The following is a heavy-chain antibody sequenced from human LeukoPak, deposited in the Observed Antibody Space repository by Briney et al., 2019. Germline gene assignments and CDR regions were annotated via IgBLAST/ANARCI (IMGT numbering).Heavy chain of an antibody. CDR1: GFTFSNYA. CDR3: AKGGYDYIEIGYFDY. D-gene: IGHD5-12*01. V-gene: IGHV3-23*01. CDR2: VIASSGST. Sequence: PGGSLRLSCVATGFTFSNYAMNWVRQAPGKGLEWVSVVIASSGSTDYADSVKGRFTISRDISKNTLYLQMNRLRAEDTAIYYCAKGGYDYIEIGYFDYWGQGTPVTVAS. J-gene: IGHJ4*02.